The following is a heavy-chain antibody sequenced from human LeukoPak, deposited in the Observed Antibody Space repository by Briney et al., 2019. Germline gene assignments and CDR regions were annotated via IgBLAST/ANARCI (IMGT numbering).Heavy chain of an antibody. CDR3: ARGYDSDY. J-gene: IGHJ4*02. V-gene: IGHV3-7*04. Sequence: PGGSLRLSCAASGFTFSSYAMHWVRQAPGKGLEWVANIKQDGSEKYYVDSVKGRFTISRDNAKNSLYLQMNSLRAEDTAVYYCARGYDSDYWGQGTLVTVSS. CDR1: GFTFSSYA. CDR2: IKQDGSEK. D-gene: IGHD3-16*01.